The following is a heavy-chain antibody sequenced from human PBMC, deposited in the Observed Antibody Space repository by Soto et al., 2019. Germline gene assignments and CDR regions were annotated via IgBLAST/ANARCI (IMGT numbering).Heavy chain of an antibody. Sequence: GGSLRLSCTASGFTFGDYAMSWFSQAPGKGLEWVGFIRSKAYGGTTEYAASVKGRFTISRDDSKSIAYLQMNSLKTEDTAVYYCTRVAYYDILTGYHLYGMDVWGQGTTVTVSS. CDR1: GFTFGDYA. CDR3: TRVAYYDILTGYHLYGMDV. V-gene: IGHV3-49*03. J-gene: IGHJ6*02. CDR2: IRSKAYGGTT. D-gene: IGHD3-9*01.